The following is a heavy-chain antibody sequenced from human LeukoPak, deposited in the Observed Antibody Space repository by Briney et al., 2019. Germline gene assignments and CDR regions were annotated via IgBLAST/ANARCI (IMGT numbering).Heavy chain of an antibody. D-gene: IGHD1-26*01. CDR1: GYTFTSYY. CDR2: INPSGGST. J-gene: IGHJ4*02. CDR3: AREGGAYPSLDY. V-gene: IGHV1-46*01. Sequence: ASVKVSCKASGYTFTSYYMHWVRQAPGQGLEWMGIINPSGGSTSYAQKFQGRVTMTRDTSTSTVYMELSSLRSEDTAVCYCAREGGAYPSLDYWGQGTLVTVSS.